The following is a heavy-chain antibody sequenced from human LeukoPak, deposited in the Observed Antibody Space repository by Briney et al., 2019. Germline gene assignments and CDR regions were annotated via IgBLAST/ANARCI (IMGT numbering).Heavy chain of an antibody. D-gene: IGHD3-9*01. CDR3: AKDGPNYDILTGYYRGWFDP. Sequence: PVGSLRLSCAASGFTFSSYAMSSVRQAPGKGREWVSAISGSVGSTYYADSVKGRFTISRDNSKNTLYLQMNSLRAEDTAVYYCAKDGPNYDILTGYYRGWFDPWGQGTLVTVSS. CDR1: GFTFSSYA. V-gene: IGHV3-23*01. J-gene: IGHJ5*02. CDR2: ISGSVGST.